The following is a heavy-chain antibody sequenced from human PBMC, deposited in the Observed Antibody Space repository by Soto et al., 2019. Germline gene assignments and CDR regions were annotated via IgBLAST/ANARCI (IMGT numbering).Heavy chain of an antibody. D-gene: IGHD2-8*01. CDR1: GYTFTSYY. V-gene: IGHV1-46*01. CDR2: INPSGGST. CDR3: ARDLGYCTNGVCYYFDY. J-gene: IGHJ4*02. Sequence: GASVKVSCKASGYTFTSYYMHWVRQAPGQGPEWMGIINPSGGSTSYAQKFQGRVTMTRDTSTSTVYMELSSLRSEDTAVYYCARDLGYCTNGVCYYFDYWGQGTLVTVSS.